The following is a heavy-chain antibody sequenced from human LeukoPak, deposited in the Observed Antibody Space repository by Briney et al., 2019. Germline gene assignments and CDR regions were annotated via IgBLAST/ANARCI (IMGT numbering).Heavy chain of an antibody. CDR2: ISGSGGST. CDR1: GFTFSSYA. J-gene: IGHJ4*02. D-gene: IGHD1-26*01. V-gene: IGHV3-23*01. CDR3: AKAANEWELLAGYFDY. Sequence: GGSLRLSCAASGFTFSSYAMSWVRQAPGKVLEWVSAISGSGGSTYYADSVKGRFTISRDNSKNTLYLQMNSLRAEDTAVYYCAKAANEWELLAGYFDYWGQGTLVTVSS.